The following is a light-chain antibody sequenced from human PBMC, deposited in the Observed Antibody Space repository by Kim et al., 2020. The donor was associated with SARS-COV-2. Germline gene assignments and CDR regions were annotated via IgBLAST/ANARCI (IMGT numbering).Light chain of an antibody. J-gene: IGKJ4*01. CDR1: GDIMKH. CDR3: QHSNSYPIT. V-gene: IGKV1-9*01. Sequence: STAVGNRVTITGRASGDIMKHLAWYQQEPGKTRKLLIYGACTLQSGVPSRFSGSGSATEFTHTVSSLQPEDFATYFCQHSNSYPITFGGGTKLEI. CDR2: GAC.